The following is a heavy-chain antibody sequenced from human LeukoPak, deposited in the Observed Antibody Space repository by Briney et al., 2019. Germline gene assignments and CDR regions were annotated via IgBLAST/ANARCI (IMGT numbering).Heavy chain of an antibody. V-gene: IGHV4-38-2*02. J-gene: IGHJ4*02. CDR1: GYSISSGYY. Sequence: PSETLSLTCTVSGYSISSGYYWGWIRQPPGKGLEWIGSIYHSGSTYYNPSLKSRVTISVDTSKNQFSLKLSSVTAADTAVYYCARESRQDYYDSSGYFDYWGQGTLVTVSS. D-gene: IGHD3-22*01. CDR2: IYHSGST. CDR3: ARESRQDYYDSSGYFDY.